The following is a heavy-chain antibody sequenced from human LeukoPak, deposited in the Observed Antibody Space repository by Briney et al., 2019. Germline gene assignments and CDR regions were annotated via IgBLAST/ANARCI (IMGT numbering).Heavy chain of an antibody. Sequence: PETLSLTCTVSGGSISSYYWSWTRQPPGKGLEWIGYIYYSGSTNYNPPLKSRVTISVDTSKNQFSLKLSSVTAADTAVYYCAKVVPAGGYYFDYWGQGTLVTVSS. V-gene: IGHV4-59*01. J-gene: IGHJ4*02. CDR1: GGSISSYY. CDR2: IYYSGST. CDR3: AKVVPAGGYYFDY. D-gene: IGHD2-2*01.